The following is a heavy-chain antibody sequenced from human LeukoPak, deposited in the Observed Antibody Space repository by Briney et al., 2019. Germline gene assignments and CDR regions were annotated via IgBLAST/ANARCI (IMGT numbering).Heavy chain of an antibody. CDR3: AGLRVSGSYLYYFDY. D-gene: IGHD1-26*01. J-gene: IGHJ4*02. Sequence: SETLSLTCTVSNGSISSYHWSWVRQPPGKGLEWIGYILTSGTTNYNPSLKSRLTISVGTSKNQFTLKLSSVTAADTAVYYCAGLRVSGSYLYYFDYWGQGTLVTVSS. V-gene: IGHV4-4*09. CDR2: ILTSGTT. CDR1: NGSISSYH.